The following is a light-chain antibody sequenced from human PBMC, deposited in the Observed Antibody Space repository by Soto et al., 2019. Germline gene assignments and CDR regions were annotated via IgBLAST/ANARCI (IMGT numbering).Light chain of an antibody. CDR3: QQYGSSPRK. Sequence: EIVLTHSPATLSLSPWERATLSCRASQSVSSSYLAWYQQKPGQAPRLLIYGASSRATGIPDRFSGSGSGTDFTLTISRLEPEDFAVYYCQQYGSSPRKFGQGTKVDIK. CDR2: GAS. J-gene: IGKJ1*01. V-gene: IGKV3-20*01. CDR1: QSVSSSY.